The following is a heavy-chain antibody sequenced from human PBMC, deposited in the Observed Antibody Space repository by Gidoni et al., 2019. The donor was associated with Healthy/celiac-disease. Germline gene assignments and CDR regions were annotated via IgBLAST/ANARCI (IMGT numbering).Heavy chain of an antibody. CDR3: ARQDEGELGLVFQH. D-gene: IGHD1-26*01. Sequence: EVQLVQSGAVVKKPGESRQISCKGSGYRFTSYGIGWVGQLPGKGLEWMGIIYPGDSDTRYSTSFQGQVTISADKSIRTAYLQWSSLKASDTAMYYCARQDEGELGLVFQHWGQGTLVTVSS. J-gene: IGHJ1*01. CDR2: IYPGDSDT. V-gene: IGHV5-51*01. CDR1: GYRFTSYG.